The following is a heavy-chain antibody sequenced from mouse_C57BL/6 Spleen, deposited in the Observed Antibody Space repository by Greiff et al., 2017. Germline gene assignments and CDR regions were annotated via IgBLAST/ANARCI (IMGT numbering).Heavy chain of an antibody. V-gene: IGHV1-22*01. J-gene: IGHJ2*01. CDR3: ARSGGTRYFDY. CDR1: GYTFTDYN. Sequence: EVQLQQSGPELVKPGASVKMSCKASGYTFTDYNMHWVKQSHGKSLEWIGYINPNNGGTSYNQKFKGKATLTVNKSSSTAYMELSSLTSEDSAVYYCARSGGTRYFDYWGQGTTLTVSS. D-gene: IGHD3-1*01. CDR2: INPNNGGT.